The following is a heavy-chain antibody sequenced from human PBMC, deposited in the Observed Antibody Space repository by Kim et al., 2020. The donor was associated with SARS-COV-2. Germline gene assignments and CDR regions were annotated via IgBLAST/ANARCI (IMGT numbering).Heavy chain of an antibody. CDR2: INHSGST. CDR3: ARGRPQLVGGMDV. Sequence: SETLSLTCAVYGGSFSGYYWSWIRQPPGKGLEWIGEINHSGSTNYNPSLKSRVTISVDTSKNQFSLKLSSVTAADTAVYYCARGRPQLVGGMDVWGQGPT. J-gene: IGHJ6*02. D-gene: IGHD6-13*01. V-gene: IGHV4-34*01. CDR1: GGSFSGYY.